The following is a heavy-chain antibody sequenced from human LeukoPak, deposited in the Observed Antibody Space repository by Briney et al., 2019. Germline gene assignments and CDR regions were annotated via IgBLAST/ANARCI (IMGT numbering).Heavy chain of an antibody. CDR3: AKASGPSGYYYMDV. V-gene: IGHV3-23*01. CDR1: GFTFSSYA. J-gene: IGHJ6*03. Sequence: SGGSLRLSCAASGFTFSSYAMSWVRHAPRRGLEWVSAIIGSGGNTYYADSVKGRFTISRDNSKNTLYMHMNSLRADDTAIYYCAKASGPSGYYYMDVRGKGTTVTVSS. CDR2: IIGSGGNT.